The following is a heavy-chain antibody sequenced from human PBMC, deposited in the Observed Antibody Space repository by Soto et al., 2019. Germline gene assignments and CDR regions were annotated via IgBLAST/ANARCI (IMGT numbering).Heavy chain of an antibody. CDR3: ANWVEGAMVYFDY. J-gene: IGHJ4*02. Sequence: PGGSLRLSCAASGFTFSSYWMSWVRQAPGKGLEWVANIKQDGSEKYYVDSVKGRFTISRDNAKNSLYPQMNSLRADDTAVYYCANWVEGAMVYFDYWGLGTLVTVSS. V-gene: IGHV3-7*03. D-gene: IGHD7-27*01. CDR1: GFTFSSYW. CDR2: IKQDGSEK.